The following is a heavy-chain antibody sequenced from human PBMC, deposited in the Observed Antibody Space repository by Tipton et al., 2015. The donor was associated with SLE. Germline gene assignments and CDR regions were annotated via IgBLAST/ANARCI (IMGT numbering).Heavy chain of an antibody. CDR3: ARHDFDDNGYYLHYFEY. CDR2: INYSGST. Sequence: TLSLTCTVSGGSIRSDYWNWIRQPPGKGLEWIGYINYSGSTNYNPSLKSRVTISIDTSKNQLFLRLRSVTAADTAVYYCARHDFDDNGYYLHYFEYWDQGTLVTVST. J-gene: IGHJ4*02. V-gene: IGHV4-59*08. CDR1: GGSIRSDY. D-gene: IGHD3-22*01.